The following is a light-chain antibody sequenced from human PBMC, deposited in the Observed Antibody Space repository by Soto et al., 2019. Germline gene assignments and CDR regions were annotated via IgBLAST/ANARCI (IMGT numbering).Light chain of an antibody. V-gene: IGKV1-5*01. CDR1: QSISSW. Sequence: DIQMTQSPSTLSASVGDRVTITCRASQSISSWLAWYQQKPGKASKLLIYDASSLESGVPSRFSGSGSGTEFTLTISSLQPEDVATYYCQKYNSALITFGQGTRLEI. CDR2: DAS. J-gene: IGKJ5*01. CDR3: QKYNSALIT.